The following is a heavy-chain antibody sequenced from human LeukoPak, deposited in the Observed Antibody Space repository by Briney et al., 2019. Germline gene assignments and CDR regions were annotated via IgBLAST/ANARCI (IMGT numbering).Heavy chain of an antibody. V-gene: IGHV3-23*01. CDR3: AKGFTPDY. Sequence: GGSLRLSCSASGFTFSSSNIRCSSPTPGKGLEWVSALSPSADSTYYADSLKGRFTISRDNSKNTLYLQMNSLRAEDTAVYYCAKGFTPDYWGQRTLGTVSS. J-gene: IGHJ4*02. CDR1: GFTFSSSN. CDR2: LSPSADST. D-gene: IGHD2-2*01.